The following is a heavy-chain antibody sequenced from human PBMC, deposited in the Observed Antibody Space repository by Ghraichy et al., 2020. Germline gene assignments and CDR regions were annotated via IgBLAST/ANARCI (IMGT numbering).Heavy chain of an antibody. CDR1: GDSVSSNSAA. CDR2: TYYRSKWYN. CDR3: ARDHNSPQTSVVTPGYYYDGMDV. V-gene: IGHV6-1*01. D-gene: IGHD4-23*01. J-gene: IGHJ6*02. Sequence: SQTLSLTCAISGDSVSSNSAAWNWIRQSPSRGLEWLGRTYYRSKWYNDYAVSVKSRISINPDTSKNQLSLQLNSVTPEDTAVYYCARDHNSPQTSVVTPGYYYDGMDVWGQGTTVTVSS.